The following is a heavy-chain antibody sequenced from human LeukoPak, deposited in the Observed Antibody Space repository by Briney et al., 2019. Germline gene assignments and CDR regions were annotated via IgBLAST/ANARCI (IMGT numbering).Heavy chain of an antibody. D-gene: IGHD6-19*01. CDR1: GITFNKYA. V-gene: IGHV3-23*01. Sequence: GGSLRLSCAASGITFNKYAMSWVRQAPGKGLEWVSDISGSGGVTHYADSVKGRFTISRDNSKNTLYLQMNSLRAEDTAVYYCAGGSSGWYYFDYWGQGTLVTVSS. CDR2: ISGSGGVT. J-gene: IGHJ4*02. CDR3: AGGSSGWYYFDY.